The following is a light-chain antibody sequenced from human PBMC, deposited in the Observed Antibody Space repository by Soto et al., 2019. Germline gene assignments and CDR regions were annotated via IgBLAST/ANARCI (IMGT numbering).Light chain of an antibody. CDR1: SSDVGAYNY. CDR3: TSYRRGPLYV. V-gene: IGLV2-14*01. J-gene: IGLJ1*01. CDR2: EVS. Sequence: QSALTQPASVSGSPGQSITISCTGSSSDVGAYNYVAWYQHLPGKVPKLMIYEVSYRPSGVSDRFSGSKSGTTASLTISGLQAEDEAHYFCTSYRRGPLYVFGTGTKVTVL.